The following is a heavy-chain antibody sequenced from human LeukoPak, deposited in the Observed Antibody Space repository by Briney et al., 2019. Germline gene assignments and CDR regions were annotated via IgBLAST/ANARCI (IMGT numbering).Heavy chain of an antibody. D-gene: IGHD3-22*01. J-gene: IGHJ4*02. CDR3: AYAVDDYDSFDY. V-gene: IGHV5-10-1*01. CDR2: IDPSDSYT. Sequence: GESLKISCKGSGYSFTSYWISWVRQMPGKGPEWMGTIDPSDSYTNYSPSFQGHVTISADKSISTAYLQWSSLKASDTAMYYCAYAVDDYDSFDYWGQGTLVTVSS. CDR1: GYSFTSYW.